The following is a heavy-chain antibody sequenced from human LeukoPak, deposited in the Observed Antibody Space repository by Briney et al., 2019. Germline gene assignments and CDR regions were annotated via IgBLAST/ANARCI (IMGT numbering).Heavy chain of an antibody. CDR3: ARVGVDYSGNIIKYYFDY. D-gene: IGHD4-23*01. V-gene: IGHV1-8*03. J-gene: IGHJ4*02. CDR2: MNPNSGNT. Sequence: ASVKVSCKASGYTFTSYDINWVRQATGQGLEWMGWMNPNSGNTGYAQKFQGRVTITRNTSISTAYMELSSLRSEDTAVYYCARVGVDYSGNIIKYYFDYWGQGTLVTVSS. CDR1: GYTFTSYD.